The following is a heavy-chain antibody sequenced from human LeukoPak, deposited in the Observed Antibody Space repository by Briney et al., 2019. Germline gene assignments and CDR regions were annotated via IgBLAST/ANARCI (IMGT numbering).Heavy chain of an antibody. J-gene: IGHJ3*02. Sequence: SETLSLTCTVSGGSISSGGYYWSWIRQPPGKGLEWMGYFYYGDSTYYNPSLKRRVTISVDRSKNQFSLKLTSVTAADTAVYYCAREGGDGYNWGPLDIWGQGTMVTVSS. CDR2: FYYGDST. D-gene: IGHD5-24*01. CDR1: GGSISSGGYY. V-gene: IGHV4-30-2*01. CDR3: AREGGDGYNWGPLDI.